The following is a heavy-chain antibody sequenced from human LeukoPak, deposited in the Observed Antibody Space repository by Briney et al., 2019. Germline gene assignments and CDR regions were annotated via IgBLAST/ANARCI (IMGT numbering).Heavy chain of an antibody. CDR1: GGSFTSNSYY. Sequence: SETLSLTCNVSGGSFTSNSYYWGWIRQPPGKGLEWLGITYPSGGTYYNPSLESRVSISVDTSKKHLSLKMSSVTAADTAVYYCARTYYYDGSDYYSVYWGQGTLVTVSS. J-gene: IGHJ4*02. V-gene: IGHV4-39*02. D-gene: IGHD3-22*01. CDR3: ARTYYYDGSDYYSVY. CDR2: TYPSGGT.